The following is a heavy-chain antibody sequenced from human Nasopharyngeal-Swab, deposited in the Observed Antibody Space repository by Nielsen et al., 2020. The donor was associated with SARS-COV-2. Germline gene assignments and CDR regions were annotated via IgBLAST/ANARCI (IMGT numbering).Heavy chain of an antibody. CDR1: GFTFSSYA. CDR2: ISYDGSNK. D-gene: IGHD2-2*01. V-gene: IGHV3-30-3*01. CDR3: ARDSFYCSSTSCPDFNYYYYMDV. Sequence: GGSLRLSCAASGFTFSSYAMHWVRQAPGKGLEWVAVISYDGSNKYYADSVKGRFTISRDNSKNTLYLQMNSLRAEDTAVYYCARDSFYCSSTSCPDFNYYYYMDVWGKGTTATVSS. J-gene: IGHJ6*03.